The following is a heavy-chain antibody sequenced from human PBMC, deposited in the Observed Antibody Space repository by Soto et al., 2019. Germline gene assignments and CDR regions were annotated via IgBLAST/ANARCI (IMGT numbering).Heavy chain of an antibody. CDR2: INHTGGT. V-gene: IGHV4-34*01. CDR3: ATRITVFGLLIPPFDP. CDR1: GGSVNGYY. Sequence: SETLSLTCAVYGGSVNGYYWNWIRQPPGKGLEWIGEINHTGGTHYNPSLKSRVTMSVDTSKNQFSLRLSSVTAADTPIYYCATRITVFGLLIPPFDPWGQGTQVTVSS. J-gene: IGHJ5*02. D-gene: IGHD3-3*01.